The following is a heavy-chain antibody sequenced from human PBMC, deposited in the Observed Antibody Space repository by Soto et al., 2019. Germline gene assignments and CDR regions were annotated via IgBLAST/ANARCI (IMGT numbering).Heavy chain of an antibody. CDR3: SIILWSGDLLG. V-gene: IGHV3-49*04. D-gene: IGHD3-10*01. Sequence: PGGSLRLSCTTSGFAFGDYAVSWVRQAPGRGLEWVGLIRSKAYGGTTEYAASVKGTFTISRDDSTSIAYLQMNSLKTEDTAVYFCSIILWSGDLLGWGQGTLVTVSS. CDR2: IRSKAYGGTT. J-gene: IGHJ4*02. CDR1: GFAFGDYA.